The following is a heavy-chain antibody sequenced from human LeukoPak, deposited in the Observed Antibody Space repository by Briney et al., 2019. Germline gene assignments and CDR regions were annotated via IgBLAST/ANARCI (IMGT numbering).Heavy chain of an antibody. CDR1: GFTFSTYN. CDR3: ARVPHLPNC. V-gene: IGHV3-21*01. J-gene: IGHJ4*02. Sequence: PGGSLRLSCVASGFTFSTYNMNWVRQAPGKGLEWVSSISSSSAYTHYADSVKGRFTISRDNAKNSLFLQMNSLRAEDTAVYYCARVPHLPNCWGQGTLVTVSS. CDR2: ISSSSAYT.